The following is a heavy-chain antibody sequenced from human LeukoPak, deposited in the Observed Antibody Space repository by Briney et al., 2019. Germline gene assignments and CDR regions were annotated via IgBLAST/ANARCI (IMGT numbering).Heavy chain of an antibody. J-gene: IGHJ4*02. CDR1: GGSFSGYS. D-gene: IGHD2-2*01. V-gene: IGHV4-34*01. CDR3: AGGREYKLPPHFDY. CDR2: INHSGST. Sequence: KTSETLSLTCAVYGGSFSGYSWSWVRQPPGKGLEWIGEINHSGSTNYNPSLKSRVTISVDTSKNQFSLQLSSVTAADTAVYYCAGGREYKLPPHFDYWGQGTLVTVSS.